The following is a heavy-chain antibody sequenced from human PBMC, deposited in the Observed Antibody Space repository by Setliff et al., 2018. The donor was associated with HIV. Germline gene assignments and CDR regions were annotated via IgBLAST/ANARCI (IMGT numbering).Heavy chain of an antibody. J-gene: IGHJ4*02. D-gene: IGHD2-2*01. CDR3: ARGKIVVVPAAMRPFDY. Sequence: PGGSLRLSCAASGFTFRNYKFNWVRQAPGRGLEWVSRINSDGSSTSYADSVKGRFTISRDNAKNTLYLQMNSLRAEDTAVYYCARGKIVVVPAAMRPFDYWGQGTLVTVSS. V-gene: IGHV3-74*01. CDR1: GFTFRNYK. CDR2: INSDGSST.